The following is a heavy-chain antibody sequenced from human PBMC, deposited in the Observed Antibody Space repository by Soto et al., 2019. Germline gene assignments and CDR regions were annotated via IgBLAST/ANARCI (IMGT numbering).Heavy chain of an antibody. CDR3: ARNVDYFDP. CDR1: GYTFTRYA. Sequence: QVHLVQSGAEVKKPGASVKVSCKASGYTFTRYAMHWVRQAPGQGLEWMGWINTGNGNTHYSQKFQGRVTFTRDASATTAYMELSSLTSEDTAVYYCARNVDYFDPWGQGTLVTVSS. D-gene: IGHD4-17*01. CDR2: INTGNGNT. J-gene: IGHJ5*02. V-gene: IGHV1-3*04.